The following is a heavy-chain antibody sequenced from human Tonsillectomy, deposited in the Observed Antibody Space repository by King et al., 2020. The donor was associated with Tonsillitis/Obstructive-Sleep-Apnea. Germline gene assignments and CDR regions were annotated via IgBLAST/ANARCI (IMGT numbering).Heavy chain of an antibody. CDR3: AREGTDMAHHY. D-gene: IGHD1-1*01. CDR1: GYTFTSYY. CDR2: INPSGGST. Sequence: VQLVESGAEVKKPGASVKVSCKASGYTFTSYYMHWVRQAPGQGLEWMGIINPSGGSTSNAQKFQGRVTITRDTSTSTVYIELSSLRSEDTAVYYCAREGTDMAHHYWGQGTLVTAST. V-gene: IGHV1-46*01. J-gene: IGHJ4*02.